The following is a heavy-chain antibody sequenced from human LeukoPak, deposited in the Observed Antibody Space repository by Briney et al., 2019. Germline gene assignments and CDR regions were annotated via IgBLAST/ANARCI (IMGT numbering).Heavy chain of an antibody. CDR1: GYTFSDYY. V-gene: IGHV1-2*02. CDR2: INPNSGDT. CDR3: ATVHAQWLAGAFDI. J-gene: IGHJ3*02. D-gene: IGHD6-19*01. Sequence: ASVKVSCKTSGYTFSDYYIHWIRQAPGQGLEWVGWINPNSGDTDYAQKFQGRVTVTRDTSISTAYMELGGLRSDDTAVYYCATVHAQWLAGAFDIWGQGTMVTVSS.